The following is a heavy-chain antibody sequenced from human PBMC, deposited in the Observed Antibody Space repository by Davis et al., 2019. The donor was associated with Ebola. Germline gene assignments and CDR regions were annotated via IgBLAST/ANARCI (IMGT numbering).Heavy chain of an antibody. CDR2: ISSSSSYT. V-gene: IGHV3-11*06. CDR3: ARDLYCSSTSCYNYGMDV. D-gene: IGHD2-2*02. Sequence: GGSLRLSCAASGFTFSDYYMSWIRQAPGKGLEWVSYISSSSSYTNYADSVKGRFTISRDNAKNSLYLQMNSLRAEDTAVYYCARDLYCSSTSCYNYGMDVWGQGTTVTVSS. J-gene: IGHJ6*02. CDR1: GFTFSDYY.